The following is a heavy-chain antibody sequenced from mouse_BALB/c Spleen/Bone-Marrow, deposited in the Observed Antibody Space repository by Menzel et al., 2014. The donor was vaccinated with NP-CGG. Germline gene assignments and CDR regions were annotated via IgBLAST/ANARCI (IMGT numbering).Heavy chain of an antibody. D-gene: IGHD2-4*01. CDR3: ARYYDYAWFAY. V-gene: IGHV1-9*01. CDR2: ILPGSGNT. Sequence: QVQLKQSGTELMKPGASVKISCKATGCTFSSYWIEWVKQRPGHGLEWIGEILPGSGNTNYNENFKGKATFTADTSSNTAYMQLSSLTSEDSAVYYCARYYDYAWFAYWGQGTLVTVSA. CDR1: GCTFSSYW. J-gene: IGHJ3*01.